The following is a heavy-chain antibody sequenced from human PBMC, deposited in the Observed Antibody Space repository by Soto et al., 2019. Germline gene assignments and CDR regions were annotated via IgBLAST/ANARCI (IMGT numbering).Heavy chain of an antibody. V-gene: IGHV5-51*01. CDR3: ARPTDYHYGMQV. CDR2: IYPHDSDT. D-gene: IGHD4-17*01. Sequence: GESLKISCKGSGYNFHTYWIAWVRQMPGKGLEWMGFIYPHDSDTRYSPSFRGQVTISADKSINTAYLQWTSLKASDTAIYFCARPTDYHYGMQVWGQGTTVTVS. J-gene: IGHJ6*02. CDR1: GYNFHTYW.